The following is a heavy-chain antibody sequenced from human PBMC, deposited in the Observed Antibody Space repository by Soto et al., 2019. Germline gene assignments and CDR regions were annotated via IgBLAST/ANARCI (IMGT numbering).Heavy chain of an antibody. CDR2: IWYDGSNK. CDR1: GFTFSSYG. J-gene: IGHJ6*02. CDR3: ARDPLEVVVRETKDYYYYCMDV. V-gene: IGHV3-33*01. D-gene: IGHD2-15*01. Sequence: QVQLVESGGGVVQPGRSLRLSCAASGFTFSSYGMHWVRQAPGKGLERVAVIWYDGSNKYYADSVKGRFTISRDNSKNTLYLQMNSLRAEDTAVYYCARDPLEVVVRETKDYYYYCMDVWGQGTTVTVSS.